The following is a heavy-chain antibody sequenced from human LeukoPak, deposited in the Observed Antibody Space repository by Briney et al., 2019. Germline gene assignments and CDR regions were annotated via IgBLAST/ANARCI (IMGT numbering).Heavy chain of an antibody. V-gene: IGHV4-39*01. CDR3: ARWQKSGRNYYFDY. CDR2: IYYSGST. D-gene: IGHD3-3*01. J-gene: IGHJ4*02. CDR1: GVSISSSSYY. Sequence: SETLSLTCTVSGVSISSSSYYWDWIRQPPGKGLEWIGSIYYSGSTYYNPSLKSRVTISVDTAKNQFSLKLTSVTAADAAVYFCARWQKSGRNYYFDYWGQGTLVTVSS.